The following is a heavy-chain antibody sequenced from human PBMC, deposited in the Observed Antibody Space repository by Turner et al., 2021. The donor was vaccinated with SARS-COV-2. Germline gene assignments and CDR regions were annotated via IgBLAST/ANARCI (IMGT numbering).Heavy chain of an antibody. CDR3: ARRYSGFDHGYFDY. V-gene: IGHV4-4*07. D-gene: IGHD5-12*01. CDR2: IYTSGSA. J-gene: IGHJ4*02. CDR1: GGSISSYY. Sequence: QVQLQESDPGLVKPSETLSLTCSVSGGSISSYYWSWIRQPAGKGLEWIGRIYTSGSAKYNPSLQSRVTMSVDTSKNQVSLKLSSVTAADTAVYYCARRYSGFDHGYFDYWGQGTLVTVSS.